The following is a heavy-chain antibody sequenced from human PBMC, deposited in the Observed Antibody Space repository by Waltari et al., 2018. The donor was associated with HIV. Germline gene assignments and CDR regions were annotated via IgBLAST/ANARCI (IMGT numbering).Heavy chain of an antibody. D-gene: IGHD1-1*01. V-gene: IGHV3-7*01. CDR3: ARAGGAWNRFDY. CDR1: GFTLRYPW. J-gene: IGHJ4*02. Sequence: EVQLVESGGGLVQPGGSLRLPCAASGFTLRYPWMTWVRQDPGKGLEWLANINPDGSETYHVDSAKGRFTISRDNAKNSLYLQMNSLRVEDTAVYYCARAGGAWNRFDYWGQGTLVTVSS. CDR2: INPDGSET.